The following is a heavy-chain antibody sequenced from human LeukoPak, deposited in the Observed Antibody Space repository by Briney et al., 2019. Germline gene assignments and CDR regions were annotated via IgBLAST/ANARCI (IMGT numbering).Heavy chain of an antibody. CDR3: ARNRVVRYYYYYMDV. D-gene: IGHD2-15*01. V-gene: IGHV3-66*01. J-gene: IGHJ6*03. CDR1: GFTVSSNY. Sequence: PGGSLRLSCAASGFTVSSNYMSWVRQAPGKGLEWVSVIYSGGSTYYADSVKGRFTISRDNSRNTLYLQMNSLRAEDTAVYYCARNRVVRYYYYYMDVWGKGTTVTISS. CDR2: IYSGGST.